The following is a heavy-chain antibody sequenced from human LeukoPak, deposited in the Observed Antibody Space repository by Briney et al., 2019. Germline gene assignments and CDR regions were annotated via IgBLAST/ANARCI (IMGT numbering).Heavy chain of an antibody. Sequence: GGSLRLSCAASGFTFSSNYMSWVRQAPGKGLEWVSVIYSGGSTYYADSVKGRFTISRDNSKNTLYLQMNSLRAEDTAVYYCAKATGIAARPSTPDYWGQGTLVTVSS. CDR2: IYSGGST. J-gene: IGHJ4*02. D-gene: IGHD6-6*01. CDR1: GFTFSSNY. V-gene: IGHV3-53*01. CDR3: AKATGIAARPSTPDY.